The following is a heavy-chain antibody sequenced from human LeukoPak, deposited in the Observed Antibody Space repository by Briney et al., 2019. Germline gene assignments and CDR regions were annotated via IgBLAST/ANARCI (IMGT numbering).Heavy chain of an antibody. CDR3: ARWAGYSRGWYWGPFDY. D-gene: IGHD6-19*01. J-gene: IGHJ4*02. Sequence: ASVTVSCTSSGCTFTNYAISWVRLAPGQGLEWMGAIIPISNTANYAQKFQGRVTITADESTSTAYMELTRLRFEDTAVYYCARWAGYSRGWYWGPFDYWGQGTLLTVSS. CDR1: GCTFTNYA. V-gene: IGHV1-69*13. CDR2: IIPISNTA.